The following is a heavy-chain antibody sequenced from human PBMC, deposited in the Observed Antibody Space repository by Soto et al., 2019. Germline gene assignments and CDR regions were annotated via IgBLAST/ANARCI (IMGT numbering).Heavy chain of an antibody. CDR2: ISGYNGNT. Sequence: ASVKVSCKASGYTFTSYGINWVRQAPGQGLEWMGWISGYNGNTNYAQKFQGRVTMTTDTSTSTAYMGLRSLRSDDTAVYYCARDHSSSWHDFDYWGQGTLVTVSS. J-gene: IGHJ4*02. CDR3: ARDHSSSWHDFDY. CDR1: GYTFTSYG. V-gene: IGHV1-18*01. D-gene: IGHD6-13*01.